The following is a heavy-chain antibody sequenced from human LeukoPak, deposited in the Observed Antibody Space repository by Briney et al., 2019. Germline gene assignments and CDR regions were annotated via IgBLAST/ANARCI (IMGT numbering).Heavy chain of an antibody. V-gene: IGHV3-21*01. CDR3: ARGPQFCSGGSCYGYYFDY. J-gene: IGHJ4*02. D-gene: IGHD2-15*01. CDR1: GFTFSSYS. Sequence: GGSLRLSCAASGFTFSSYSMNWVRQPPGKGLEWVSSISSSGSYIYYADSGKGRFSISRDSAKNSLYLQMNSLRAEDTAVYYCARGPQFCSGGSCYGYYFDYWGQGTLVTVSS. CDR2: ISSSGSYI.